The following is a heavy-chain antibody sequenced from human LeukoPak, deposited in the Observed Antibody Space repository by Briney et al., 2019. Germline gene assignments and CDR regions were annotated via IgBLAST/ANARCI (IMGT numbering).Heavy chain of an antibody. Sequence: SETLSLTCTVSGGSISSYYWSWIRQPPGKGLEWIGYIYYSGSTNYNPSLKSRVTISVDTSKNQFSLKLSSVTAADTAVYYCARYYYDSSAYYFDYWGQGTLVTVSS. CDR1: GGSISSYY. CDR3: ARYYYDSSAYYFDY. J-gene: IGHJ4*02. V-gene: IGHV4-59*01. CDR2: IYYSGST. D-gene: IGHD3-22*01.